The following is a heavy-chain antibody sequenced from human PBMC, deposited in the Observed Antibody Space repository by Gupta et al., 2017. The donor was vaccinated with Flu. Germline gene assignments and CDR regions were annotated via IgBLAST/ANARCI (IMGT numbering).Heavy chain of an antibody. J-gene: IGHJ4*02. Sequence: SLRLSCAASGFTLSSYDMSWVRQAPGRGLEWVSCISSSAVTYYGDPVRGRFTISRENAKNSLYLQMSGLRDEDTAVYYCARGHWANWGQGTLVTVS. CDR3: ARGHWAN. D-gene: IGHD3-16*01. V-gene: IGHV3-48*03. CDR1: GFTLSSYD. CDR2: ISSSAVT.